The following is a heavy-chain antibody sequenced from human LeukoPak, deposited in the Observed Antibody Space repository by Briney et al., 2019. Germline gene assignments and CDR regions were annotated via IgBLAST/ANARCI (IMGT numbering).Heavy chain of an antibody. CDR2: ISGSGGST. V-gene: IGHV3-23*01. J-gene: IGHJ3*02. D-gene: IGHD6-19*01. Sequence: YATSWVRQAPGXGLEWVSAISGSGGSTYYADSVKGRFTISRDNSKNTLYLQMNSLRAEDTAVYYCAKERSGWYGFAFDIWGQGTMVTVSS. CDR1: YA. CDR3: AKERSGWYGFAFDI.